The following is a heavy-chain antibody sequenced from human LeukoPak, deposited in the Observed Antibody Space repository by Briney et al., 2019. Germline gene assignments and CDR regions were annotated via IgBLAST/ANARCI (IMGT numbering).Heavy chain of an antibody. Sequence: PSGTLSLTCAVYGGSFSGYYWSWIRQPPGKGLEWIGEINHSGSTNYNPSLKSRVTISVDTSKNQFSLKLSSVTAADTAVYYCARGIAAADLVDDAFDIWGQGTMVTVSS. CDR1: GGSFSGYY. J-gene: IGHJ3*02. D-gene: IGHD6-13*01. V-gene: IGHV4-34*01. CDR3: ARGIAAADLVDDAFDI. CDR2: INHSGST.